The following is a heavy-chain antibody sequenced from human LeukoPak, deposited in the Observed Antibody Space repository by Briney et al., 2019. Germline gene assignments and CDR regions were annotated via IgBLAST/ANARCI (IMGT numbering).Heavy chain of an antibody. CDR1: GFTFSSYG. CDR2: IWYDGSNK. J-gene: IGHJ1*01. D-gene: IGHD1-1*01. Sequence: GGSPRLSCAASGFTFSSYGMHWVRQAPGKGLEWVAVIWYDGSNKYYADSVKGRFTISRDNSKNTLYLQMNSLRAEDTAVYYCARDPRTVVHSEYFQHWGQGTLVTVSS. CDR3: ARDPRTVVHSEYFQH. V-gene: IGHV3-33*01.